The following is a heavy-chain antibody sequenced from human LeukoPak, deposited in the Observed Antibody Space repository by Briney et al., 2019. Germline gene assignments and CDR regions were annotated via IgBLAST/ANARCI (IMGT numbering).Heavy chain of an antibody. Sequence: SETLSLTCTVSGGSISSYYGSWIRHPPGKGLEWIGYIYYSGSTNYNPSLKNRVTLSVDTSKNQFSLKLSSVTAADTAVYYCARVHDGGYFDYWGQGTLVTVSS. J-gene: IGHJ4*02. D-gene: IGHD3-16*01. CDR2: IYYSGST. CDR3: ARVHDGGYFDY. CDR1: GGSISSYY. V-gene: IGHV4-59*01.